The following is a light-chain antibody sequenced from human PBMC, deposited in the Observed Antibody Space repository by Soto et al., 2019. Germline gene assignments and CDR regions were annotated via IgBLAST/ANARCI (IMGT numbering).Light chain of an antibody. Sequence: IQLTQSPSSLSASVGDRVTITCRASQDIAIYLAWYQQKPGEAPKLLIYAASTLYGGVPSRFSGSGSGTDFTLTISSLQPEDIATYYCLQDNMYPLTFGGGTKVDIK. V-gene: IGKV1-9*01. CDR1: QDIAIY. CDR2: AAS. CDR3: LQDNMYPLT. J-gene: IGKJ4*01.